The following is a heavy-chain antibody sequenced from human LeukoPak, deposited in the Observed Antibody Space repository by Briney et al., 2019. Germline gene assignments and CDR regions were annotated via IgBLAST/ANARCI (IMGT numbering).Heavy chain of an antibody. Sequence: ASXXVSCKASGYAFTSYYMHWVRQAPGQGLEWMGWINPNSGGTNYAQKFQGRVTMTRDTSISTAYMELSRLRSDDTAVYYCARERIVVGNWFDPWGQGTLVTVSS. CDR3: ARERIVVGNWFDP. V-gene: IGHV1-2*02. CDR1: GYAFTSYY. D-gene: IGHD3-22*01. J-gene: IGHJ5*02. CDR2: INPNSGGT.